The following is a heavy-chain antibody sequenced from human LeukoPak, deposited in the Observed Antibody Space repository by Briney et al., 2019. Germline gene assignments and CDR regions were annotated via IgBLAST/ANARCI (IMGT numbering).Heavy chain of an antibody. CDR2: ISYDGSNK. V-gene: IGHV3-30*18. J-gene: IGHJ4*02. Sequence: PGGSLRLSCAASGFTFSSYGMHWVRQAPGKGLEWVAVISYDGSNKYYADSVKGRFTISRDNSKNTLYLQMNSLRAEDTAIYYCAKDYSTSWWFLYWGQGTLVTVSS. D-gene: IGHD6-13*01. CDR3: AKDYSTSWWFLY. CDR1: GFTFSSYG.